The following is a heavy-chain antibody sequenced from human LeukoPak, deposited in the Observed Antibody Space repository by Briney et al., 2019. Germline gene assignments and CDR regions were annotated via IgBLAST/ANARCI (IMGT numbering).Heavy chain of an antibody. CDR2: ISGDGSST. CDR3: ARGSTIFGVVIVDY. J-gene: IGHJ4*02. V-gene: IGHV3-74*01. Sequence: PGGSLRLSCAASGFTFSSYWMYWVRQVPGKGLVWVSRISGDGSSTSYADSVKSRFTISRDNAKNTLYLQMNSLRAEDTAVYYCARGSTIFGVVIVDYWGQGTLVTVSS. D-gene: IGHD3-3*01. CDR1: GFTFSSYW.